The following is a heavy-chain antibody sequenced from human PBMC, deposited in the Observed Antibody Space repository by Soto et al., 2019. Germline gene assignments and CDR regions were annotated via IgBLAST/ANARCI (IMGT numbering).Heavy chain of an antibody. J-gene: IGHJ4*02. CDR1: GYTFTSYD. Sequence: ASVKVSCKASGYTFTSYDINWVRQAPGQGLEWMGWMNPNSGNTGYAQKFQGRVTMTRNTSISTAYMELNSLRAEDTAVYYCARDDPKGYNYSVAFFDYWGQGTPVTVSS. V-gene: IGHV1-8*01. CDR3: ARDDPKGYNYSVAFFDY. D-gene: IGHD5-18*01. CDR2: MNPNSGNT.